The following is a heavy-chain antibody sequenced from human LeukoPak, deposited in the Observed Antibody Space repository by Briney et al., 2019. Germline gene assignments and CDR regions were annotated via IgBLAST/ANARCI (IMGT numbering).Heavy chain of an antibody. CDR1: GFTFSSYA. Sequence: GGSLRLSCAASGFTFSSYAMSWVRQAPGKGLEWVSAISGSGGSTYYADSVKGRFTISRDSSKNTLYLQMNSLRAEDTAVYYCAKAHARNYDFWSGSDYYYGMDVWGQGTTVTVSS. CDR3: AKAHARNYDFWSGSDYYYGMDV. V-gene: IGHV3-23*01. D-gene: IGHD3-3*01. J-gene: IGHJ6*02. CDR2: ISGSGGST.